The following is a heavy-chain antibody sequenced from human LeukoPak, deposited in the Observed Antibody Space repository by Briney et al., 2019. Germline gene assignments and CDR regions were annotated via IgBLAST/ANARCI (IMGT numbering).Heavy chain of an antibody. CDR1: GFTFSSYA. CDR3: ARQKGETIVVVPAAIDY. J-gene: IGHJ4*02. V-gene: IGHV3-21*01. CDR2: ISSSSSYI. Sequence: GGSLRLSCAASGFTFSSYAMSWVRQAPGKGLEWVSSISSSSSYIYYADSVKGRFTISRDNAKNSLYLQMNSLRAEDTAVYYCARQKGETIVVVPAAIDYWGQGTLVAVSS. D-gene: IGHD2-2*01.